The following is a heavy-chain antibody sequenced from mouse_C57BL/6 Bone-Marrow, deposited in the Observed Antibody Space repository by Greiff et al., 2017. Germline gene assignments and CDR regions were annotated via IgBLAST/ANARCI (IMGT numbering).Heavy chain of an antibody. J-gene: IGHJ2*01. CDR2: ISDGGSYT. CDR1: GFTFSSYA. Sequence: EVKLMESGGGLVKPGGSLKLSCAASGFTFSSYAMSWVRQTPDKRLEWVATISDGGSYTYYPDNVKGRFTISRDNAKNNLYLQMSHLKSEDTAMYYCARAPSTTGVVEDWGQGTTRTVSS. D-gene: IGHD1-1*01. V-gene: IGHV5-4*03. CDR3: ARAPSTTGVVED.